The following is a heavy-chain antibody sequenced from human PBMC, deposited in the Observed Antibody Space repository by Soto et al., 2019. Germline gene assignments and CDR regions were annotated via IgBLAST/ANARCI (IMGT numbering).Heavy chain of an antibody. Sequence: SVKVSCKASGGTFSSYAISWVRQAPGQGLEWMGGIIPIFGTANYAQKFQGRVTITADESTSTAYMELSSLRSEDTAVYYCARGVGQQLVLTEPFDYWGQGTLVTVSS. D-gene: IGHD6-13*01. V-gene: IGHV1-69*13. CDR2: IIPIFGTA. CDR1: GGTFSSYA. CDR3: ARGVGQQLVLTEPFDY. J-gene: IGHJ4*02.